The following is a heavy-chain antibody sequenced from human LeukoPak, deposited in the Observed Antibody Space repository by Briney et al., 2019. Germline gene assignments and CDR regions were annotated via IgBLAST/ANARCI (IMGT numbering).Heavy chain of an antibody. CDR1: GFSFSSYY. J-gene: IGHJ5*02. CDR2: INHSGST. CDR3: ARVVAARPGWFDP. Sequence: PSETLSLTCAVYGFSFSSYYWSWIRQPPGKGLEWVGEINHSGSTNYNPSLKSRVTISVDTSKNQSSLKLSSVTAADTAVYYCARVVAARPGWFDPWGQGTLVTVSS. D-gene: IGHD6-6*01. V-gene: IGHV4-34*01.